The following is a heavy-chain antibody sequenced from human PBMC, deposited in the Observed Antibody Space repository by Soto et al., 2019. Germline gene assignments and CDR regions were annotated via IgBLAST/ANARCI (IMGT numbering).Heavy chain of an antibody. Sequence: SETLSPTCTVSGGSIRGSSYYWGWILHPPDKGLEWIGSIYYSGSTYYNPSLKSRVTISVDTSKNQFSLKLSSVTAADTAVYYCASPRRGYSYGIHYGMDVWGQGTTVTVSS. CDR2: IYYSGST. J-gene: IGHJ6*02. CDR1: GGSIRGSSYY. V-gene: IGHV4-39*01. CDR3: ASPRRGYSYGIHYGMDV. D-gene: IGHD5-18*01.